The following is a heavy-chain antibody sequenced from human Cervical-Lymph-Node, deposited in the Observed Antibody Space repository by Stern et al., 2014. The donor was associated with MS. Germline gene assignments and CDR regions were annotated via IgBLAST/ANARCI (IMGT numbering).Heavy chain of an antibody. CDR1: GYSFTANW. CDR3: ARDYGDYVFDY. D-gene: IGHD4-17*01. V-gene: IGHV5-51*01. CDR2: IYPGDSDT. J-gene: IGHJ4*02. Sequence: VQLVQSGAEVKQPGASLKISCKGSGYSFTANWIAWVRQMPGKGLEWMGIIYPGDSDTRYSPSFQGQVTISADKSSSTAYLQWSSLKASDTAMYYCARDYGDYVFDYWGQGTLVTVSS.